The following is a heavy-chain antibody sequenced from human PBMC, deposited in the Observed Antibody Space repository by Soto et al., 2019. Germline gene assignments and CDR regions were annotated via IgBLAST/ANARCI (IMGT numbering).Heavy chain of an antibody. V-gene: IGHV4-59*01. Sequence: SETLSLTCTVSGGSISSYYWSWIRQPPGKGLEWIGYIYYSGSTNYNPSLKSRVTISVDTSKNQFSLKLSSVTAADTAVYYCARDMKDYCSGGSCYGAFDIWGQGTMVTVSS. D-gene: IGHD2-15*01. CDR1: GGSISSYY. J-gene: IGHJ3*02. CDR2: IYYSGST. CDR3: ARDMKDYCSGGSCYGAFDI.